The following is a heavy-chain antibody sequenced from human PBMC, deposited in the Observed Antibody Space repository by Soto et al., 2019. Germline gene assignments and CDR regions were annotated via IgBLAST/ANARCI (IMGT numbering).Heavy chain of an antibody. Sequence: PSETLSLTCTVSGGSIRNVYWSWIRQSPGKGLEWIGFIFHSGSAYYNPSLRSRVTISVDTSKNQFSLKLSSVTAADTAVFYCARHYSSGSRNWFDPWGQGTLVTVSS. CDR2: IFHSGSA. V-gene: IGHV4-59*04. CDR3: ARHYSSGSRNWFDP. D-gene: IGHD6-19*01. J-gene: IGHJ5*02. CDR1: GGSIRNVY.